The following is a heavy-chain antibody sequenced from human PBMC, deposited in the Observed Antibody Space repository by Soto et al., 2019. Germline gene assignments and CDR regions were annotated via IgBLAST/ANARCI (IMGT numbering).Heavy chain of an antibody. CDR1: GFSINTYS. CDR3: ARGMKLRWCLDY. D-gene: IGHD5-12*01. J-gene: IGHJ4*02. Sequence: GGSLRLSWAASGFSINTYSMSWVRQAPGKGLEWLSYIDGVTEAIYYADSVKGRFTISRDNAKNSLYLQMNSLRDEDTAVYYCARGMKLRWCLDYWGQGTLVTVSS. V-gene: IGHV3-48*02. CDR2: IDGVTEAI.